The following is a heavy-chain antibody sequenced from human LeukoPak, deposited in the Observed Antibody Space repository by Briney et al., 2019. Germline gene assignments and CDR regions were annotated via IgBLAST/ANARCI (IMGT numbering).Heavy chain of an antibody. Sequence: PSETLSLTCAVSGGSISSQNWWTWVRQPPGKGPEWIGEIFHTETTNYNPSLKSRVTISLDKSKNQFSLRLTSVTAADTALYYCATATPNIDYGIIEGFDYWGQGILVTVSS. D-gene: IGHD4-17*01. CDR2: IFHTETT. J-gene: IGHJ4*02. CDR3: ATATPNIDYGIIEGFDY. V-gene: IGHV4-4*02. CDR1: GGSISSQNW.